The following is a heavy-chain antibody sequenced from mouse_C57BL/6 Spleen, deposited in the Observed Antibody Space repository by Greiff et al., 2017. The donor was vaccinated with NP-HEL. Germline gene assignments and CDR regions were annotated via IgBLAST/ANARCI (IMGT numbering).Heavy chain of an antibody. V-gene: IGHV2-3*01. CDR1: GFSLTSYG. J-gene: IGHJ2*01. Sequence: QVTLKVSGPGLVAPSQSLSITCTVSGFSLTSYGVSWVRQPPGKGLEWLGVIWGDGSTNYHSALISRLSISKDNSKSQVFLKLNSLQTDDTATYYCAKEGGIYYYGSSYGYFDYWGQGTTLTVSS. CDR2: IWGDGST. CDR3: AKEGGIYYYGSSYGYFDY. D-gene: IGHD1-1*01.